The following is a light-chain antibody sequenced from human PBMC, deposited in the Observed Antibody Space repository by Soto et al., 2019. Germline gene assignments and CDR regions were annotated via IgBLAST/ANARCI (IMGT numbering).Light chain of an antibody. J-gene: IGKJ1*01. CDR1: ETVAGSY. CDR3: TLYGTSPNT. CDR2: GAS. V-gene: IGKV3-20*01. Sequence: EIVLTQSPGSLSFSPGERATLSCRASETVAGSYLAWYQQKPGQAPRLLIHGASTRATGIADRFSGSGSGKDFTLTISRLEPEDFPVHYCTLYGTSPNTFGQGNKVDIX.